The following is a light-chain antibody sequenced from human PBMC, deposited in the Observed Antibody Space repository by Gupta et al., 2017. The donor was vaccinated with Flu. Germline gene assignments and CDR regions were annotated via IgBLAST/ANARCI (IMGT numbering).Light chain of an antibody. V-gene: IGKV3-20*01. CDR2: GAS. J-gene: IGKJ2*01. CDR1: QSVSSSY. CDR3: QQYGSSPSYT. Sequence: EIVLTQSPGTLSLPPGERATLSCRASQSVSSSYLAWYQQKPGQAPRLLIYGASSRATGIPDRFSGSGSGTDCTLTISRLEPEDFAVYDCQQYGSSPSYTFGQGTKLEIK.